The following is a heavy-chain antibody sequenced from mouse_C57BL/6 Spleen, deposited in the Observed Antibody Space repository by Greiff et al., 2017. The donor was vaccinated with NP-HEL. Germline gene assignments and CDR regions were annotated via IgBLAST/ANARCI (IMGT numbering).Heavy chain of an antibody. CDR2: IDPEDGET. CDR3: ASYYGSQQYYFDY. V-gene: IGHV14-2*01. J-gene: IGHJ2*01. D-gene: IGHD1-1*01. CDR1: GFNIKDYY. Sequence: VQLQQSGAELVKPGASVKLSCTASGFNIKDYYMHWVKQRTEQGLEWIGRIDPEDGETKYAPKFQGKATITADTSSNTAYLQLSSLTSEDTAVYYGASYYGSQQYYFDYWGQGTTLTVSS.